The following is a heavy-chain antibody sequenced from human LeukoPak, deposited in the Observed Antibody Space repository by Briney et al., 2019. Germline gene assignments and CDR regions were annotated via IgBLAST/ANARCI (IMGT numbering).Heavy chain of an antibody. J-gene: IGHJ4*02. CDR1: GFTFSSFA. CDR2: ISSNGAST. CDR3: ARELPSTTRGPFDY. D-gene: IGHD1-26*01. Sequence: GGSLRLSCAASGFTFSSFAMHWVRQAPGKALEYVSAISSNGASTYYVNSVKGRFTISRDSSKNMLYLQMGSLRAEDMAVYYCARELPSTTRGPFDYWGQGTLVTVSS. V-gene: IGHV3-64*01.